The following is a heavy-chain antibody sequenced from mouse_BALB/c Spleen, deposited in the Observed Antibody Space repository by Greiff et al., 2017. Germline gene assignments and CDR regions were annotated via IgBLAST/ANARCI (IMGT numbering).Heavy chain of an antibody. Sequence: VQLQQSGTVLARPGASVKMSCKASGYSFTSYWMHWVKQRPGQGLEWIGAIYPGNSDTSYNQKFKGKAKLTAVTSASTAYMELSSLTNEDSAVYYCTRLGYYGSIWYFDVWGAGTTVTVSS. CDR2: IYPGNSDT. V-gene: IGHV1-5*01. CDR3: TRLGYYGSIWYFDV. J-gene: IGHJ1*01. D-gene: IGHD1-1*01. CDR1: GYSFTSYW.